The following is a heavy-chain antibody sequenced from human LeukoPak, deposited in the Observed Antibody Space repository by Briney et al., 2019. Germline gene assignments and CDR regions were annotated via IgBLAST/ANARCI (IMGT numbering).Heavy chain of an antibody. CDR3: XXXXXEIAVAGTMEDY. CDR1: GFTFSSYA. J-gene: IGHJ4*02. V-gene: IGHV3-23*01. CDR2: ISGSGGST. Sequence: GGSLRLSCAASGFTFSSYAMSWVRQAPGKGLEWVSAISGSGGSTYYADSVKGRFTISRDNSKNTLYLQMNSLRAEDTAVYYXXXXXXEIAVAGTMEDYWGQGTLVTVSS. D-gene: IGHD6-19*01.